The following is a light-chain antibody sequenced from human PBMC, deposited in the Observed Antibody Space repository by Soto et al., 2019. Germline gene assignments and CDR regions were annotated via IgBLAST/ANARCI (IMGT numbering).Light chain of an antibody. J-gene: IGKJ4*01. Sequence: DIRMTQSPSTLSATVGDRVTITCRASQSISTWLDWYQQKPGKAPKLLIYKASSLESGVSSRFSGSGSGTEFTLTISSLQPDDFATYYCQQYNTYPLIFGGGTTVEIK. CDR3: QQYNTYPLI. V-gene: IGKV1-5*03. CDR2: KAS. CDR1: QSISTW.